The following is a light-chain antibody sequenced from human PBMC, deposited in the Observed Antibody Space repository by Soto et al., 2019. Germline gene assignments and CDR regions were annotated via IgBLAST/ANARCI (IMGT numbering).Light chain of an antibody. CDR2: GAS. Sequence: EIVMTQSPATLSVSPGERATLSCRASQSLSSNLAWYQQKPGQAPRLLIYGASTKATGIPGRFSGSGSGTDFTLTISSVQSEDFAVYFCQQYNKGWTFGQGTKRESK. J-gene: IGKJ1*01. CDR1: QSLSSN. CDR3: QQYNKGWT. V-gene: IGKV3-15*01.